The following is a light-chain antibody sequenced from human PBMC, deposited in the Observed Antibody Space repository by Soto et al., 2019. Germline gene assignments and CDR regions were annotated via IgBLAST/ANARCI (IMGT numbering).Light chain of an antibody. Sequence: QSVLTQPPSASGTPGQRVTISCSGGSSNIGPNTVNWYQQVPGTAPKLLMYSNDQRSSGVPDRFSGAKSGTSASLAISGLQSEDEADYYCAAWDDSLSGWVIGGGTKVTVL. CDR1: SSNIGPNT. J-gene: IGLJ3*02. CDR2: SND. CDR3: AAWDDSLSGWV. V-gene: IGLV1-44*01.